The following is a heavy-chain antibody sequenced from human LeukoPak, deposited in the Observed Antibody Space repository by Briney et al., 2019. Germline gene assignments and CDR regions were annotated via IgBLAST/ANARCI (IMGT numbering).Heavy chain of an antibody. CDR2: ISYDGSNK. CDR1: GFTFSSYG. D-gene: IGHD3-9*01. J-gene: IGHJ4*02. Sequence: GGSLRLSCAASGFTFSSYGMHWVHQAPGKGLEWVAVISYDGSNKYYADSVKGRFTISRDNSKNTLYLQMNSLRAEDTAVYYCAKDFSYDILTGSYYFDYWGQGTLVTVSS. V-gene: IGHV3-30*18. CDR3: AKDFSYDILTGSYYFDY.